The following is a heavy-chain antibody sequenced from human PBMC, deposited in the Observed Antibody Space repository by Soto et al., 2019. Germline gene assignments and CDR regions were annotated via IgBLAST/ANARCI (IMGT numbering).Heavy chain of an antibody. CDR1: GVTFNNHA. CDR3: VRRKMREMATILRDKWFDP. J-gene: IGHJ5*02. V-gene: IGHV1-69*01. D-gene: IGHD5-12*01. Sequence: QVQLVQSGAEVKKPGSSVKVSCKASGVTFNNHAINWVRQAPGQGLEWMGGIIPIFGTSNYAQKFKGRVTITGDESTRTAYMERSSLRSEDTAVYYCVRRKMREMATILRDKWFDPWGQGNLVPVSS. CDR2: IIPIFGTS.